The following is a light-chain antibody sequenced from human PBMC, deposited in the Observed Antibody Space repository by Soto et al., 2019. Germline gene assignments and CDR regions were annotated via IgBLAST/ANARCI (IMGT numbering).Light chain of an antibody. CDR1: QSVSSN. CDR3: QQYNNWPLT. CDR2: GAS. Sequence: EIVMTQSPATLSVSTGERATLSCRASQSVSSNLAWYQQKPGQAPRLPIYGASTRATGIPARFSGSGSGTEFTLTISSLQSEDFAVYYCQQYNNWPLTFGGGTKVDIK. J-gene: IGKJ4*01. V-gene: IGKV3-15*01.